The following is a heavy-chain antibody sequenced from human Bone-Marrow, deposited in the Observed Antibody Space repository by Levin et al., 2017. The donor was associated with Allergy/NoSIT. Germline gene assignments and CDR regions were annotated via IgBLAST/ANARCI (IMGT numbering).Heavy chain of an antibody. D-gene: IGHD3-10*01. V-gene: IGHV1-2*02. CDR1: GYTFTGYY. J-gene: IGHJ3*02. Sequence: ASVKVSCKASGYTFTGYYMHWVRQAPGQGLEWMGWINPNSGGTNYAQKFQGRVTTTRDTSISTAYMELSRLRSDDTAVYYCASFLMVRGVNYPPSQTLRQADDAFDIWGQGTMVTVSS. CDR3: ASFLMVRGVNYPPSQTLRQADDAFDI. CDR2: INPNSGGT.